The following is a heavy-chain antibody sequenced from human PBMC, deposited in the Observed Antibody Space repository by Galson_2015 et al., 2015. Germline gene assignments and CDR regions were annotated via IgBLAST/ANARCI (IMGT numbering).Heavy chain of an antibody. CDR2: ISGDGGST. CDR3: ATYGWSPAAVLGAFDI. Sequence: SLRLSCAASGFTFDDYAMHWVRQAPGKGLEWVSLISGDGGSTYYADSVKGRFTISRDNSKNSLYLQMNSLRTEDTALYYCATYGWSPAAVLGAFDIWGQGTMVTVSS. V-gene: IGHV3-43*02. D-gene: IGHD6-19*01. CDR1: GFTFDDYA. J-gene: IGHJ3*02.